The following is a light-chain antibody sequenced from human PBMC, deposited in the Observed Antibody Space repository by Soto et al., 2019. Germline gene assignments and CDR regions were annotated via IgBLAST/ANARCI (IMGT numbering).Light chain of an antibody. V-gene: IGLV2-14*01. CDR3: TSYSSSNTFYV. J-gene: IGLJ1*01. CDR1: NSDIGGYYY. Sequence: QSVLTQPASVSGSPGQSITISCTGTNSDIGGYYYVSWYQHHPGKAPKLMIYQVTNRPSGVSNRFSGSKSGNTASLTISGLQAEDEADYYCTSYSSSNTFYVFGAGTKGTVL. CDR2: QVT.